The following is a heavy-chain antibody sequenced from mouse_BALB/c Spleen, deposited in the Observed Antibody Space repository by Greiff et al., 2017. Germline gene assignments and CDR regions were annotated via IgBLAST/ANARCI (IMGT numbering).Heavy chain of an antibody. CDR2: IDPETGGT. J-gene: IGHJ3*01. D-gene: IGHD2-4*01. V-gene: IGHV1-15*01. CDR1: GYTFTDYE. CDR3: TRDYDYSWFAY. Sequence: VQLQQSGAELVRPGASVTLSCKASGYTFTDYEMHWVKQTPVHGLEWIGAIDPETGGTAYNQKFKGKATLTADKSSSTAYMELRSLTSEDSAVYYCTRDYDYSWFAYWGQGTLVTVSA.